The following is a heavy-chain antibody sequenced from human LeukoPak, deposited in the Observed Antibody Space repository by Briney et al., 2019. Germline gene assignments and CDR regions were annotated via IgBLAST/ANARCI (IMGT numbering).Heavy chain of an antibody. CDR2: ISGSGDST. CDR3: AKLAPTPNLPDDY. J-gene: IGHJ4*02. CDR1: GVTFSSYA. Sequence: GGSLRLSCAASGVTFSSYAMSWVRQAPGKGLEWVSSISGSGDSTYYADSVKGRFTISRDNSKNTLYLQMNSLRDEDTAVYFCAKLAPTPNLPDDYWGQGTLVTVSS. V-gene: IGHV3-23*01. D-gene: IGHD5-24*01.